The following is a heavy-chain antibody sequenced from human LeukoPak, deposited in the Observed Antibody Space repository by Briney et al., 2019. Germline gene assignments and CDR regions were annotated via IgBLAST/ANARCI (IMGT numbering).Heavy chain of an antibody. D-gene: IGHD3-10*01. V-gene: IGHV3-30*04. Sequence: GGSLRLSCAASGFTFGTYAMHWVRQAPGKGLEWVTVISYDGSNKCYADSVKGRFTISRDNSKNTLYLQMNSLRAEDTAVYYCARVPATMANAILPFDYWGQGTLVTVSS. J-gene: IGHJ4*02. CDR1: GFTFGTYA. CDR3: ARVPATMANAILPFDY. CDR2: ISYDGSNK.